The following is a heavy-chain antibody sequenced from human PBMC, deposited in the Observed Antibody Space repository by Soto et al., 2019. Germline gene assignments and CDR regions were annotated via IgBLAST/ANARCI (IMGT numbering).Heavy chain of an antibody. CDR1: VFTFSSYD. D-gene: IGHD3-22*01. CDR2: IGTAGDT. CDR3: ARAIGPTLFDY. V-gene: IGHV3-13*04. J-gene: IGHJ4*02. Sequence: HPGGSLRLSCSASVFTFSSYDMHWVRQGPGKGLEWVSAIGTAGDTNYAGSVKGRFTISRENAKNSLYLQMNSLRAGDTAIYFCARAIGPTLFDYWGQGTLVTVSS.